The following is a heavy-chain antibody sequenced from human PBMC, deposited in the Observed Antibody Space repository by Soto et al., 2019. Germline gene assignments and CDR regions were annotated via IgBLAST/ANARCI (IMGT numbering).Heavy chain of an antibody. Sequence: GGSLRLSCVASGFTFSPYWLSWGRQAPGKGLVWVSRINKDGTTTPYADSVKGRFTISRDNAKNTLYLQMHSLRAEDTAVYYCARDPYYDSSGSLASNGMDVWSQWPTVTVS. V-gene: IGHV3-74*01. D-gene: IGHD3-22*01. CDR2: INKDGTTT. CDR3: ARDPYYDSSGSLASNGMDV. CDR1: GFTFSPYW. J-gene: IGHJ6*02.